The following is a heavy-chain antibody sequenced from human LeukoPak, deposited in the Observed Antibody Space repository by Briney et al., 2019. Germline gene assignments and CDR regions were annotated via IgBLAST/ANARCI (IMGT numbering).Heavy chain of an antibody. CDR2: ISSSSSTI. Sequence: GGSLRLSCAASGFTFSSYEMNWVRQAPGKGLEWVSYISSSSSTIYYADSVKGRFTISRDNAKNSLYLQMNSLRAEDTAVYYCAREKSYDFWSGYYLDYMDVWGKGTTVTVSS. D-gene: IGHD3-3*01. CDR3: AREKSYDFWSGYYLDYMDV. V-gene: IGHV3-48*01. J-gene: IGHJ6*03. CDR1: GFTFSSYE.